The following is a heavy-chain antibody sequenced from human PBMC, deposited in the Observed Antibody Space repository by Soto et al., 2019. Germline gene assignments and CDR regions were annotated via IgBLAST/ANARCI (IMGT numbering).Heavy chain of an antibody. CDR1: GGSVSSGSYY. V-gene: IGHV4-39*07. J-gene: IGHJ4*02. D-gene: IGHD6-19*01. CDR2: INHSGST. Sequence: SETLSLTCTVSGGSVSSGSYYWSWIRQPPGKGLEWIGEINHSGSTNYNPSLKSRVTISVDTSKNQFSLNLSSVTAADTAVYYCARRVYSTGWYAYWGQGTLVTVSS. CDR3: ARRVYSTGWYAY.